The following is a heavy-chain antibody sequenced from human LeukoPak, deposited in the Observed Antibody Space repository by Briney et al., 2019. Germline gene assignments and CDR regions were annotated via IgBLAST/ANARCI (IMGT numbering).Heavy chain of an antibody. Sequence: SETLSLTCTVSGGSISSSSYYWGWIRQPPGKGLEWIGSIYYSGSTYYNPSLNSRVTISVDTSKNQFSLKLSSVTAADTAVYYCARSSGGLLWFGEPLSHDAFDIWGQGTMVTVSS. J-gene: IGHJ3*02. CDR1: GGSISSSSYY. V-gene: IGHV4-39*07. CDR3: ARSSGGLLWFGEPLSHDAFDI. D-gene: IGHD3-10*01. CDR2: IYYSGST.